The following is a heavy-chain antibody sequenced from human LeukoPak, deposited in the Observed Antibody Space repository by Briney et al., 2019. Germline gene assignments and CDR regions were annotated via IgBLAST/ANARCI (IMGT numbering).Heavy chain of an antibody. V-gene: IGHV3-23*01. CDR2: ISGSGGST. J-gene: IGHJ1*01. Sequence: GGSLRLSCAASGFTFSSYAMSWVRHAPGKGLEWVSAISGSGGSTYYADSVKGRFTISRDNSKNTLYLQMNSLRAEDTAVYYCARDGSGYCSGGSCYSAEYFQHWGQGTLVTVSS. D-gene: IGHD2-15*01. CDR1: GFTFSSYA. CDR3: ARDGSGYCSGGSCYSAEYFQH.